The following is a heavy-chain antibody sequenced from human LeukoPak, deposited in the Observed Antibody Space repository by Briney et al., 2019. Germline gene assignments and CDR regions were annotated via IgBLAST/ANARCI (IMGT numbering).Heavy chain of an antibody. CDR1: VFTFRDSY. CDR2: ITSSDTK. CDR3: ERDAVPGTRVFDS. D-gene: IGHD6-19*01. J-gene: IGHJ4*02. V-gene: IGHV3-11*01. Sequence: GGSLRLSCAASVFTFRDSYMSWIRQAPGEGLEWISYITSSDTKYYADSGKGRFNIPRGNVKNSLYLQMSSVRAEETAVYYCERDAVPGTRVFDSWGQGTLVTVSS.